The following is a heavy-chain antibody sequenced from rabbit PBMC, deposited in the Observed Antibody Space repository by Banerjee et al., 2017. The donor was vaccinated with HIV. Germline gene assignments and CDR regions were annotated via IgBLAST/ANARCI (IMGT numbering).Heavy chain of an antibody. J-gene: IGHJ6*01. Sequence: QEQLEESGGDLVKPEGSLTLTCTASAFSFSNKYVMCWVRQAPGKGLEWIACINTSSGNTVYASWAKGRFTISRTSSTTVALQMTSLTAADTATYFCARGTSSSGYYSGSLTLWGPGTLVTVS. CDR1: AFSFSNKYV. CDR2: INTSSGNT. CDR3: ARGTSSSGYYSGSLTL. V-gene: IGHV1S45*01. D-gene: IGHD1-1*01.